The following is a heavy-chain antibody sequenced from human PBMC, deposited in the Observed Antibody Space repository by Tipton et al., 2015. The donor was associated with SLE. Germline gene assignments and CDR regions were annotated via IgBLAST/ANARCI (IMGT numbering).Heavy chain of an antibody. CDR3: AKGQDWSYFDY. Sequence: QLVQSGGGVVQPGRSLRLSCAASGFTFSAYGMHWVRQAPGKGLEWVTFIRFDGKREYYADSVKGRFTVSRDNSKNTLFLQINSLRTDDTAVYYCAKGQDWSYFDYWGQGTLVAVSS. V-gene: IGHV3-30*02. D-gene: IGHD3/OR15-3a*01. J-gene: IGHJ4*02. CDR1: GFTFSAYG. CDR2: IRFDGKRE.